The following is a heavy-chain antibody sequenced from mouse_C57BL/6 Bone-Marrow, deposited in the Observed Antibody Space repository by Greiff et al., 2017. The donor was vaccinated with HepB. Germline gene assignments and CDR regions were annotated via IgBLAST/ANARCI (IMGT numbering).Heavy chain of an antibody. V-gene: IGHV1-64*01. Sequence: QVQLQQPGAELVKPGASVKLSCKASGYTFTSYWMHWVKQRPGQGLEWIGMIHPNSGSTNYNEKFKSKATLTVDKSSSTAYMQLSSLTSEDSAVYYCARRMYDGYYGYAMDYWGQGTSVTVSS. D-gene: IGHD2-3*01. CDR2: IHPNSGST. J-gene: IGHJ4*01. CDR3: ARRMYDGYYGYAMDY. CDR1: GYTFTSYW.